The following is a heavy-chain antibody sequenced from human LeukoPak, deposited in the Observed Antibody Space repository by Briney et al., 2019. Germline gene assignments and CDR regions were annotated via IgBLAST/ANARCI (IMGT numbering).Heavy chain of an antibody. CDR1: GGSISSSSYY. CDR2: IYYSGST. Sequence: KSSETLSLTCTVSGGSISSSSYYWGWIRQPPGKGLEWIGSIYYSGSTYYNPSLKSRVTISVGTSKNQFSLKLTSVTAADTAVYYCARGLTGPSMGRYFDWFDYWGQGTLVTVSS. J-gene: IGHJ4*02. CDR3: ARGLTGPSMGRYFDWFDY. V-gene: IGHV4-39*07. D-gene: IGHD3-9*01.